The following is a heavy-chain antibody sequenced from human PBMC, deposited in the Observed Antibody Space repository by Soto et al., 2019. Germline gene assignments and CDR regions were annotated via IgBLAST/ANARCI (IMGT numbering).Heavy chain of an antibody. CDR2: ISKNGGNK. CDR3: AQRGGNDYWGGFDY. J-gene: IGHJ4*02. D-gene: IGHD7-27*01. V-gene: IGHV3-23*01. CDR1: GFIFSNYD. Sequence: EVQLSDSGGGLVQPGGSLRLSCAASGFIFSNYDMSWVRQAPGKGLEWVSGISKNGGNKWYADTVKGRFTISRDNSKNTLFLQMISLRPDDTAVYYCAQRGGNDYWGGFDYWGPGTLVTVSS.